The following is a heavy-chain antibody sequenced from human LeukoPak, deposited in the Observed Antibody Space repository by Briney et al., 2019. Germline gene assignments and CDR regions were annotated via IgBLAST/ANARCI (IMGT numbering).Heavy chain of an antibody. CDR1: GGSISSDH. V-gene: IGHV4-59*01. D-gene: IGHD2/OR15-2a*01. Sequence: PSETLSLTCTVSGGSISSDHWNWIRQPPGKGLEWIGCIYYSGRTYYNPSLRSRATISVDMSRSQFSLRLTSVTAADTAVYYCARKNDFQIWGQGTLVTVSS. CDR2: IYYSGRT. J-gene: IGHJ3*02. CDR3: ARKNDFQI.